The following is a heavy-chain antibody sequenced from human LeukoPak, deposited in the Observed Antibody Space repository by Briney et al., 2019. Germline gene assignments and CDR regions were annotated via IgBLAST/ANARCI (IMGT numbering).Heavy chain of an antibody. CDR2: IRSKANSYAT. D-gene: IGHD6-6*01. CDR3: TRRGQLGTFDY. V-gene: IGHV3-73*01. CDR1: GFTFSSYA. J-gene: IGHJ4*02. Sequence: PGGSLRLSCAASGFTFSSYAMSWVRQASGKGLEWVGRIRSKANSYATAYAASVEGRFTISRDDSKNTAYLQINSLKTEDTAVYYCTRRGQLGTFDYWGQGTLVTVSS.